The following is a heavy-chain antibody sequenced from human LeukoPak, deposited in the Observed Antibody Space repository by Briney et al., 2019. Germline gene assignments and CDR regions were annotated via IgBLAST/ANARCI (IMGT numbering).Heavy chain of an antibody. V-gene: IGHV3-74*01. CDR3: LRDLIR. D-gene: IGHD3-10*01. CDR2: ISTDGRST. Sequence: PGGSLRLSCLSSGFTFSSYGMHWVRQPPGKGLVWLSRISTDGRSTYYADSVKGRFTISRDNARNTLYLQMNSLRAEDTAVYYCLRDLIRGDQGTLVTVSS. J-gene: IGHJ4*02. CDR1: GFTFSSYG.